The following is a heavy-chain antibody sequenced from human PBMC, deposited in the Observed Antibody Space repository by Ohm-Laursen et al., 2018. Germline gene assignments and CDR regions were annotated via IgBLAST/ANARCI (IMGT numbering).Heavy chain of an antibody. CDR2: IYYSGST. Sequence: GTLSLTCTVSGGSISSYYWSWIRQPPGKGLEWIGYIYYSGSTYYNPSLKSRVTISVDTSKNQFSLKLSSVTAADTAVYYCARVNDLGIVDYWGQGTLVTVSS. CDR3: ARVNDLGIVDY. V-gene: IGHV4-59*12. D-gene: IGHD3-3*01. CDR1: GGSISSYY. J-gene: IGHJ4*02.